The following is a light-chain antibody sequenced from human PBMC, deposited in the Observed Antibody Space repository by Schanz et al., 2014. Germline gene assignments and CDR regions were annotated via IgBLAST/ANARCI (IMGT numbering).Light chain of an antibody. V-gene: IGLV2-23*01. Sequence: QSALTQPASVSGSPGQSITISCTGTSSDVGSYNLVSWYQQHPGKAPKLMIYEGSKRPSGVSNRISGSKSGNTASLTISGVQAEDEADYYCCSYAGSSTVFGGGTKLTVL. J-gene: IGLJ2*01. CDR1: SSDVGSYNL. CDR3: CSYAGSSTV. CDR2: EGS.